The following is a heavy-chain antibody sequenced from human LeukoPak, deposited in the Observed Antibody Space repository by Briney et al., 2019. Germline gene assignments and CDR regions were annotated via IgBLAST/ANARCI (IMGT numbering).Heavy chain of an antibody. CDR1: GFTVSSNH. Sequence: PGGSLRLSCAASGFTVSSNHMNWVRQAPGKGLEWVSVIYSGGSTYYADSVKGRFTISRDNSKNTLYLKMNSLTAEDTAVYYCAREDRYTSGSFDYWGQGTLVTVSS. CDR3: AREDRYTSGSFDY. V-gene: IGHV3-66*02. CDR2: IYSGGST. D-gene: IGHD6-19*01. J-gene: IGHJ4*02.